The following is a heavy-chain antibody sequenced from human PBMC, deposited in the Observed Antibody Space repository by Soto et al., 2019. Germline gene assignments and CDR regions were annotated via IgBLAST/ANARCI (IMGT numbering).Heavy chain of an antibody. CDR1: GFTFTNYG. V-gene: IGHV3-33*01. CDR3: VRDSTCGWGASHGHSWFDP. D-gene: IGHD3-10*01. J-gene: IGHJ5*02. CDR2: IWVEGTNE. Sequence: QVQLVESGGGVVQPEKSLRLSCAESGFTFTNYGMHWGRQAPGKGLEWVAGIWVEGTNENYADSVKGRFTISRDNSDKTLYLQMNSLRAEDTAVYYCVRDSTCGWGASHGHSWFDPWGQGDLVSVSS.